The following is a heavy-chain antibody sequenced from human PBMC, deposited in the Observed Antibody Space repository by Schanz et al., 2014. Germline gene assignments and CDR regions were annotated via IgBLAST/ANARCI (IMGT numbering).Heavy chain of an antibody. CDR3: ARDQAVTGIDY. J-gene: IGHJ4*02. V-gene: IGHV1-69*08. Sequence: QVHLVQSGAEVQKPGSSLKVPCKASGGSFDTYTIAWVRQAPGQGLEYMGRITPILETANYAQKFQGRVTITADKSTGTVYMELSGLGPDDTAVYYCARDQAVTGIDYWGQGTQVTVSS. D-gene: IGHD4-4*01. CDR2: ITPILETA. CDR1: GGSFDTYT.